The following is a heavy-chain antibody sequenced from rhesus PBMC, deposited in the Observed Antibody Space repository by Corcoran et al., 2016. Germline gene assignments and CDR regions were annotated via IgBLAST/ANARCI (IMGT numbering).Heavy chain of an antibody. CDR2: IYVSSTST. CDR3: ARTRITMIVVITGGYFDY. CDR1: GGSISDSYR. Sequence: QVQLEESGPGVVKPSETLSLTCAVSGGSISDSYRWSWIRQPPGKGLEWIGYIYVSSTSTNYNPPRKSRVTFAKDTSKNQFSLNLSSVTAADTAVYYCARTRITMIVVITGGYFDYWGQGVLVTVSS. D-gene: IGHD3-28*01. V-gene: IGHV4S10*01. J-gene: IGHJ4*01.